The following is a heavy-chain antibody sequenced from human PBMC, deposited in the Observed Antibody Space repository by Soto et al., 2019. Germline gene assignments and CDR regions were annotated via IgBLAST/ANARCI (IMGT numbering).Heavy chain of an antibody. CDR3: AKDMYYYDSSGYYDPSGMDV. V-gene: IGHV3-30*18. J-gene: IGHJ6*02. CDR1: GFTFSSYG. D-gene: IGHD3-22*01. CDR2: ISYDGSNK. Sequence: QSGGSLRLSCAASGFTFSSYGMHWVRQAPGKGLEWVAVISYDGSNKYYADSVKGRFTITRDNSKNTLYLQMNSLRAEDTAVYYCAKDMYYYDSSGYYDPSGMDVWGQGTTVTVSS.